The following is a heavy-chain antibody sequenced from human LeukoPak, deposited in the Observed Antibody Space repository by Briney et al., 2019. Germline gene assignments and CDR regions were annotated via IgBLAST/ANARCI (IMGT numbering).Heavy chain of an antibody. CDR3: ANSAAAGASFDY. J-gene: IGHJ4*02. V-gene: IGHV3-9*01. Sequence: GGSLRLSCAASGFTFDDYAMHWVRQAPGKGLEWVSGISWNSGSIGYADSVKGRFTISRDNSKNTLYLQMNSLRAEDTAVYYCANSAAAGASFDYWGQGTLVTVSS. D-gene: IGHD6-13*01. CDR1: GFTFDDYA. CDR2: ISWNSGSI.